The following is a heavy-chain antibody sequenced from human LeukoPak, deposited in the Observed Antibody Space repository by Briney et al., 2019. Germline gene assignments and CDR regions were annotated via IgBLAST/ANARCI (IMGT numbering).Heavy chain of an antibody. Sequence: SVKVSCKASGGTFSSYAISWVRQAPGQGLEWMGRIIPILGIANYAQKFQGRVTITADESTSTAYMELSSLRAEDTAVYYCARTCSPSSTSTHDDAFDIWGQGTMVTVSS. CDR3: ARTCSPSSTSTHDDAFDI. J-gene: IGHJ3*02. CDR1: GGTFSSYA. CDR2: IIPILGIA. D-gene: IGHD2-2*01. V-gene: IGHV1-69*04.